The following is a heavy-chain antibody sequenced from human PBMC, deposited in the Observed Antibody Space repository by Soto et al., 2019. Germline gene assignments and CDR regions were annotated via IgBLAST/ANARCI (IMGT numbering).Heavy chain of an antibody. V-gene: IGHV4-59*01. D-gene: IGHD2-15*01. Sequence: SETLSLTCTVSGGSISSYYWSWIRQPPGKGLEWIGYIYYSGSTNYNPSLRSRVTISVDTSKNQFSLKLSSVTAADTAVYYCAREVVVAATLDYYYGMDVWGQGTTVTVSS. CDR2: IYYSGST. CDR1: GGSISSYY. CDR3: AREVVVAATLDYYYGMDV. J-gene: IGHJ6*02.